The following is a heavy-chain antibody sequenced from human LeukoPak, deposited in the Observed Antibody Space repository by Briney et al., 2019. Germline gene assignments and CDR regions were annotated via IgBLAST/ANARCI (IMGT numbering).Heavy chain of an antibody. CDR2: IYTSGST. CDR1: GGSISSYY. J-gene: IGHJ5*02. D-gene: IGHD6-19*01. V-gene: IGHV4-4*07. CDR3: ARHGYSSGSLAWFDP. Sequence: PSETLSLTCTVSGGSISSYYWSWIRQPAGKGLEWIGRIYTSGSTNYNPSLKSRVTMSVDTSKNQFSLKLSSVTAADTAVYYCARHGYSSGSLAWFDPWGQGTQVTVSS.